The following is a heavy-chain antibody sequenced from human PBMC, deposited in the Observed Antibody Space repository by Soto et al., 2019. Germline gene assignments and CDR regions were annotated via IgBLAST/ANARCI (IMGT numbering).Heavy chain of an antibody. V-gene: IGHV1-18*01. CDR3: ARRALDY. Sequence: QVQLVQSGAEVKKPGASVKVSCKASGYIFANYGINWVRQAPGQGLEWMGWIGAKNDDTKYAQKFQGRVTMTPDTSTTTAYMELRSLRSDDTAVYFCARRALDYWGQGTLVTVSS. CDR1: GYIFANYG. D-gene: IGHD1-26*01. J-gene: IGHJ4*02. CDR2: IGAKNDDT.